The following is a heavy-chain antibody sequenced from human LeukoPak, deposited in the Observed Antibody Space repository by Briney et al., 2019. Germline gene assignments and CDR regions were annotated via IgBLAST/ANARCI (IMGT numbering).Heavy chain of an antibody. D-gene: IGHD2-21*02. CDR2: INHSGST. Sequence: SETLSLTCAVYGGSFSGYYWSWIRQPPGKGLEWIGEINHSGSTNYNPSLKSRVTISVDTSKNQFSLKLSSVTAADTAVYYCARGVVVTAHGCWFDPWGQGTLVTASS. J-gene: IGHJ5*02. CDR3: ARGVVVTAHGCWFDP. CDR1: GGSFSGYY. V-gene: IGHV4-34*01.